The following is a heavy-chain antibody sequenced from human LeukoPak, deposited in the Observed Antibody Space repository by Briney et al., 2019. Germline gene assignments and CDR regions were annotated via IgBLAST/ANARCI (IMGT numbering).Heavy chain of an antibody. CDR3: ALMRNGYTH. D-gene: IGHD5-24*01. Sequence: GGTLRLSCTACGFIFSNYGMHWVPQAPGKGREWGAFIRLDGRHKSYADSVKGRFTIYRYNSKTTLYLEMKSLRADDAAVSYCALMRNGYTHWGQGLLVTVSS. CDR1: GFIFSNYG. CDR2: IRLDGRHK. V-gene: IGHV3-30*02. J-gene: IGHJ4*02.